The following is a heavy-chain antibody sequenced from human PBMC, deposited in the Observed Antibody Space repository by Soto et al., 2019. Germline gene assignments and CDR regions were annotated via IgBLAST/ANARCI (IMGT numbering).Heavy chain of an antibody. CDR2: ISYDGILK. CDR1: GFTFSDFG. CDR3: AKDFKVSGGHYGSLNYYYGMDV. D-gene: IGHD3-10*01. J-gene: IGHJ6*02. Sequence: GGSLRLSCAASGFTFSDFGMHWVRQAPGKGLEWVAIISYDGILKYYADSVKGRFTISRDTSKGAVYLQMNSLTPEDTAVYYCAKDFKVSGGHYGSLNYYYGMDVWGQGTTVTV. V-gene: IGHV3-30*18.